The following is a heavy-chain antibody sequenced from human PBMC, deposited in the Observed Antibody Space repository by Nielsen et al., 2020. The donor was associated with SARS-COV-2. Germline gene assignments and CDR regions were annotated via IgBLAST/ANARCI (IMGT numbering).Heavy chain of an antibody. D-gene: IGHD2-2*03. CDR2: INSDGSST. V-gene: IGHV3-74*01. CDR3: AREGSGYCSSTSCSSYGMDV. J-gene: IGHJ6*02. CDR1: GFTFSSYW. Sequence: GGSLRLSCAASGFTFSSYWMHWVRQAPGKGLVWVSRINSDGSSTCYADSVKGRFTISRDNAKNTLYLQMNSLRAEDTAVYYCAREGSGYCSSTSCSSYGMDVWGQGTTVTVSS.